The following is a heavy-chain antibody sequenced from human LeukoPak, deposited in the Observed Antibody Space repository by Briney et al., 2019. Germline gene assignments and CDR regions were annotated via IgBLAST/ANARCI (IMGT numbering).Heavy chain of an antibody. V-gene: IGHV1-8*03. CDR1: GYTFTGYY. CDR2: INPNSGNT. D-gene: IGHD3-16*01. CDR3: ARWRGGWFDP. J-gene: IGHJ5*02. Sequence: ASVRVSCKASGYTFTGYYMHWVRQAPGQGLEWMGWINPNSGNTGYAQKFQGRVTITRNTSISTAYMELSSLRSEDTAVYYCARWRGGWFDPWGQGTLVTVSS.